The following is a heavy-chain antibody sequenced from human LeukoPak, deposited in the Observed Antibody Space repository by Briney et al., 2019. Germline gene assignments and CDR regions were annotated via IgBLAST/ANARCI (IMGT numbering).Heavy chain of an antibody. J-gene: IGHJ4*02. V-gene: IGHV3-21*01. Sequence: GGSLRLTCAASGFTFSSYSMNWVRQAPGKGLEWVSSISSSSSYIYYADSVKGRFTISRDNAKNSLYLQMNSLRAEDTAVYNCARVSVSDSRDYWGQGTLVTVPS. CDR3: ARVSVSDSRDY. CDR2: ISSSSSYI. D-gene: IGHD3-22*01. CDR1: GFTFSSYS.